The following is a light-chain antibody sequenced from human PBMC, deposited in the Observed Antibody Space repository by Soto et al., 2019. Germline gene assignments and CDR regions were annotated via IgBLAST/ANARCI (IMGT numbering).Light chain of an antibody. J-gene: IGLJ1*01. V-gene: IGLV2-14*01. Sequence: QSVLTQPASVSGSPGQSITISCTGTSSDVGGYNYVSGYQQHPGKAPKLMIYDVSNRPSGVSNRFSGSKSVNTASLTISGLQAEDEADYYCSSYTSSSTQVFGTGTKLTVL. CDR3: SSYTSSSTQV. CDR1: SSDVGGYNY. CDR2: DVS.